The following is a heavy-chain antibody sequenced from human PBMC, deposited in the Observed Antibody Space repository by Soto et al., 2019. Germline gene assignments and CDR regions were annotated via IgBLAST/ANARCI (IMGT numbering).Heavy chain of an antibody. Sequence: QVQLVQSGAEVKKPGSSVKVSCKASGGTFSSYAISWVRQAPGQGLEWRGGIIPIFGTANYAQKFQGRVTITADESTSTAYMELSSLRSEDTALYYCARESVLLWFGESPLGWYFDLWGRGTLVTVSS. CDR3: ARESVLLWFGESPLGWYFDL. J-gene: IGHJ2*01. CDR2: IIPIFGTA. V-gene: IGHV1-69*01. CDR1: GGTFSSYA. D-gene: IGHD3-10*01.